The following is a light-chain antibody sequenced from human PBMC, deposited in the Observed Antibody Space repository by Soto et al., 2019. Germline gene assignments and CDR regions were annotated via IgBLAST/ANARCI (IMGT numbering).Light chain of an antibody. CDR3: QQYEKWPPIT. J-gene: IGKJ5*01. CDR1: QSVRSN. Sequence: EIVMTQSPGTLSVSPGARATLSCRASQSVRSNLAWYQQRLGQPPRLLIYDTSTRATGIPARFSGSGSGTEFTLTISSLQSEDFAVYYCQQYEKWPPITFGQGTRLDIK. CDR2: DTS. V-gene: IGKV3-15*01.